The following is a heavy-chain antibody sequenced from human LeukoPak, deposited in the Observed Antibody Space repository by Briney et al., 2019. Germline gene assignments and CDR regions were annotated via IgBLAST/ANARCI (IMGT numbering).Heavy chain of an antibody. D-gene: IGHD6-6*01. J-gene: IGHJ6*03. Sequence: GGSLRLSCAASGFSFSSHGMHWVRQAPGKGLEWVAVISYDGSNKYYADSVKGRFTISRDNSKNTLYLQMNSLRAEDTAVYYCARDYEYSSSDYYYMDVWGKGTTVTVSS. V-gene: IGHV3-30*19. CDR2: ISYDGSNK. CDR3: ARDYEYSSSDYYYMDV. CDR1: GFSFSSHG.